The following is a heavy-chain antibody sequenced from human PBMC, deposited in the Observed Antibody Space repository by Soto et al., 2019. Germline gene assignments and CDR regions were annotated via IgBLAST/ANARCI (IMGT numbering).Heavy chain of an antibody. V-gene: IGHV3-23*01. CDR1: GFTFSSYA. Sequence: PGGSLRLSCAASGFTFSSYAMSWVRQAPGKGLEWVSAISGSGGSTYYADSVKGRFTISRDNSKNTLYLQMNSLRAEDTAVYYCAKDRLRYFDWLLYTNAFDIWGQGTMVIVSS. D-gene: IGHD3-9*01. J-gene: IGHJ3*02. CDR3: AKDRLRYFDWLLYTNAFDI. CDR2: ISGSGGST.